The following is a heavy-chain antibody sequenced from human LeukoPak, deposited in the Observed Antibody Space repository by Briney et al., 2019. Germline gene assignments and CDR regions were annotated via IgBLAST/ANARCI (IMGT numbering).Heavy chain of an antibody. D-gene: IGHD5-24*01. J-gene: IGHJ4*02. CDR3: ARPADGYNVDY. Sequence: SETLSLTCTVSGGSISSYYWSWIRQPPGKGLEWIGYIYYSGSTNYNPSLKSRVTISVDTSKNQFSLKLSSVTAADTAVYYCARPADGYNVDYWGQGTLVTVSS. CDR1: GGSISSYY. V-gene: IGHV4-59*08. CDR2: IYYSGST.